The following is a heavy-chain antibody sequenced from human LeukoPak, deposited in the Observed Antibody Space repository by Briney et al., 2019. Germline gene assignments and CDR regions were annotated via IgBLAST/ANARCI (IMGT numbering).Heavy chain of an antibody. Sequence: ASVKVSCKASGYTFTSYAMNWVRQAPGQGLEWMGWIITNTGKPTYAQGFTGRFVFSLDTSVSTAYLQISSLKAEDTAVYYCAGGKNTFYYDSSGYLGHYWGQGTLVTVSS. CDR1: GYTFTSYA. CDR2: IITNTGKP. V-gene: IGHV7-4-1*02. D-gene: IGHD3-22*01. J-gene: IGHJ4*02. CDR3: AGGKNTFYYDSSGYLGHY.